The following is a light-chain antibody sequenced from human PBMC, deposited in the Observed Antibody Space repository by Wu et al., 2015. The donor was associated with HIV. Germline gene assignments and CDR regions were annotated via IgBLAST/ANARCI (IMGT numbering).Light chain of an antibody. Sequence: ETVLTQSPATLSLSPGQRATLSCRTSQSVSSSYLAWYQQKPGQAPRLLIYGASSRATGIPNRFSGSGSGTGFTLTISRVEPEDFAVYYCQQYGSSPWTFGQGTKVEI. CDR2: GAS. CDR3: QQYGSSPWT. J-gene: IGKJ1*01. CDR1: QSVSSSY. V-gene: IGKV3-20*01.